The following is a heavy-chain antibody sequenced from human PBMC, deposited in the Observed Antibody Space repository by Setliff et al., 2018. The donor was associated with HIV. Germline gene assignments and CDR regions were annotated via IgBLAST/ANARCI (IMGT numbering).Heavy chain of an antibody. Sequence: SETLSLTCNVSGDSIKDYYWSWIRQPPGKGLEWLGYMSFSANSNYNPSLKNRITISIDTSKNQFSLKLSSVTAADTAVYYCARGSSGWTFDYWGQGTLVTVSS. CDR3: ARGSSGWTFDY. CDR1: GDSIKDYY. J-gene: IGHJ4*02. D-gene: IGHD6-19*01. V-gene: IGHV4-59*01. CDR2: MSFSANS.